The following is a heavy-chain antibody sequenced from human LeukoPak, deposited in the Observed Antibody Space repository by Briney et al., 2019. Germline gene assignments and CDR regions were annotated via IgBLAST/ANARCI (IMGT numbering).Heavy chain of an antibody. CDR2: IRYDGSNK. Sequence: GGSLRLSCAASGFTFSSYGMHWVRQAPGKGLEWVAFIRYDGSNKYYADSVKGRFTISRDNSKNTLYLQMNSLRAEDTAVYYCAKDKYYYDSSGQFDYWGQGTLVTVSS. D-gene: IGHD3-22*01. CDR1: GFTFSSYG. V-gene: IGHV3-30*02. CDR3: AKDKYYYDSSGQFDY. J-gene: IGHJ4*02.